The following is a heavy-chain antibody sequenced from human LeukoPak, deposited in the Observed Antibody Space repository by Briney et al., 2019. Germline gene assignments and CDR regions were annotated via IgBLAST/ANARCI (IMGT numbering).Heavy chain of an antibody. CDR3: AKDLSGRKGPFDY. D-gene: IGHD3-10*01. J-gene: IGHJ4*02. V-gene: IGHV3-30*18. Sequence: GGSLRLSCAVSGFTFSRYGMHWVRQAPGKGLEWVAVISSDGSNAYYADSVKGRFTMSRDNSKNTLFVQMNSLRAEDTAVYYCAKDLSGRKGPFDYWGQGTLVTVSS. CDR2: ISSDGSNA. CDR1: GFTFSRYG.